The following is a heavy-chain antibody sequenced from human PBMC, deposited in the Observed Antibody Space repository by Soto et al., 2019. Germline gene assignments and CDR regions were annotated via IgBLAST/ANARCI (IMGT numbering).Heavy chain of an antibody. V-gene: IGHV1-69*13. J-gene: IGHJ6*02. CDR3: ARGSQGGMDV. CDR2: IIPIFGTA. Sequence: SVKVSCKASGGTFSSHAIIWVRQAPGQGLEWMGGIIPIFGTANYAQKFQGRVTITADESTSTAYMELSSLRSEDTAVYYCARGSQGGMDVWGQGTTVTVSS. CDR1: GGTFSSHA.